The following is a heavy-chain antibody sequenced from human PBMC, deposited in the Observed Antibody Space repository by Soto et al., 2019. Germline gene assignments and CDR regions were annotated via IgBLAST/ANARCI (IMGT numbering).Heavy chain of an antibody. D-gene: IGHD2-2*01. CDR1: AYTFTSYD. V-gene: IGHV1-8*01. CDR2: MNPNSGNT. J-gene: IGHJ4*02. Sequence: QVQLVQSGAEVKKPGASVKVSCKASAYTFTSYDINWVRQATGQGLEWLGWMNPNSGNTGYTQKFQGRVTMTRNTSISTASMELSSLRSEDTAVYHCARARYCSSTSCYAFDYWGQGTLVTVSS. CDR3: ARARYCSSTSCYAFDY.